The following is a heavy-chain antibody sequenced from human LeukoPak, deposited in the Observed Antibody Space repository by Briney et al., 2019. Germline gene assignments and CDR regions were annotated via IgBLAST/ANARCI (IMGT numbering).Heavy chain of an antibody. CDR1: GGSIRSYY. CDR3: ARVYYSNSYDYWYFDL. J-gene: IGHJ2*01. D-gene: IGHD6-13*01. Sequence: SETLSLTCTVSGGSIRSYYWSWIRQPPGKGLEWIGYTFYSGGADYNPSLKSRVTISVDTSKNQFSLKLTSVTAADTAVYYCARVYYSNSYDYWYFDLWGRGTLVTVSS. CDR2: TFYSGGA. V-gene: IGHV4-59*01.